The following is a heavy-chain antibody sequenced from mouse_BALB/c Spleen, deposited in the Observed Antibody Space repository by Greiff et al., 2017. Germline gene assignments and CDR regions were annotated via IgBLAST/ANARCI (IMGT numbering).Heavy chain of an antibody. CDR2: ISSGSSTI. V-gene: IGHV5-17*02. Sequence: DVLLVESGGGLVQPGGSRKLSCAASGFTFSSFGMHWVRQAPVEGLEWVAYISSGSSTIYYADTVKGRFTISRDNPKNTLFLQMTSLRSEDTAMYYCAGNDNSFDYWGQGTSLTVSS. J-gene: IGHJ2*02. CDR3: AGNDNSFDY. D-gene: IGHD2-3*01. CDR1: GFTFSSFG.